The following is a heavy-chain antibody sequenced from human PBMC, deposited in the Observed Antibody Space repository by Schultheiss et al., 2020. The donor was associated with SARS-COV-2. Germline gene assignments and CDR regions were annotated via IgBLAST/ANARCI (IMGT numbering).Heavy chain of an antibody. Sequence: GESLKISCKASGYSFTSYWIGWVRQMPGKGLEWMGIIYPGDSDTRYSPSFQGQVTISADKSISTAYLQWSSLKASDTAMYYCARAARKLREYYYYYYGMDVWGQGTTVTVSS. CDR3: ARAARKLREYYYYYYGMDV. V-gene: IGHV5-51*01. CDR2: IYPGDSDT. J-gene: IGHJ6*02. D-gene: IGHD6-6*01. CDR1: GYSFTSYW.